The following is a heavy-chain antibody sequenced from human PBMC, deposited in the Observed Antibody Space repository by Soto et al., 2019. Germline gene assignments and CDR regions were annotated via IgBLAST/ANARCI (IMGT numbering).Heavy chain of an antibody. J-gene: IGHJ6*02. CDR3: ARQRRGVGATNYYYYYGMDV. CDR1: GYSFTSYW. V-gene: IGHV5-51*01. D-gene: IGHD1-26*01. CDR2: IYPGDSDT. Sequence: PGESLKISCKGSGYSFTSYWIGWVRQMPGKGLEWMGIIYPGDSDTRYSPSFQGQVTISADKSISTAYLQWSSLKASDTAMYYCARQRRGVGATNYYYYYGMDVWGQGTTVTVSS.